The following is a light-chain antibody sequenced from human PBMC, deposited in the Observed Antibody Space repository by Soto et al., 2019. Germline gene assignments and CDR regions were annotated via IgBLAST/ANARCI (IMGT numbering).Light chain of an antibody. CDR1: SSNIGSNT. V-gene: IGLV1-44*01. J-gene: IGLJ2*01. Sequence: QLVLTQPPSASGTHGQRVTISCSGSSSNIGSNTVNWYQQLPGTAPKLLIYSNNQRPSGVPDRFSGSKSGTSASLAISGLQSEDEADYYCAAWDDSLNGPVFGGGTKLTVL. CDR2: SNN. CDR3: AAWDDSLNGPV.